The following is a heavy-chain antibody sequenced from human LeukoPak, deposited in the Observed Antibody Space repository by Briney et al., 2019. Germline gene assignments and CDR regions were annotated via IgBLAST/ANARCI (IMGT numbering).Heavy chain of an antibody. CDR2: INPNSGGT. J-gene: IGHJ5*02. V-gene: IGHV1-2*02. D-gene: IGHD3-10*01. Sequence: ASVKVSRKASGYTFTGYYMHWVRQAPGQGLEWMGWINPNSGGTNYAQKFQGRVTMTRDTSISTAYMELSRLRSDDTAVYYCARTSYYYGSGSYIWNPRFDPWGQGTLVTVSS. CDR3: ARTSYYYGSGSYIWNPRFDP. CDR1: GYTFTGYY.